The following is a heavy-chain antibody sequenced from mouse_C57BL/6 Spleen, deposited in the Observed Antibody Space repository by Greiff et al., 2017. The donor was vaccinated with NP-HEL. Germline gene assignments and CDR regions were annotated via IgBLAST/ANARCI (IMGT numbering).Heavy chain of an antibody. D-gene: IGHD2-4*01. CDR2: IYPSDSET. CDR1: GYTFTSYW. V-gene: IGHV1-61*01. CDR3: ARSRDYDEFAY. J-gene: IGHJ3*01. Sequence: VQLQQPGAELVRPGSSVKLSCKASGYTFTSYWMDWVKQRPGQGLEWIGNIYPSDSETHYNQKFKDKATLTVDKSSSTAYMQLSSLTSEDSAVYYCARSRDYDEFAYWGQGTLVTVSA.